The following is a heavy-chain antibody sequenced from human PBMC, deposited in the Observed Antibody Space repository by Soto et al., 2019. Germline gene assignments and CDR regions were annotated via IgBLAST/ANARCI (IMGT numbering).Heavy chain of an antibody. V-gene: IGHV4-34*01. Sequence: QVQLQQWGAGLLKPAETLSLTCAVYGGSFSGYYWTWIRQPPGKGLEWIGEINQSGFTNYNPSLESRVTMSVDTSKNPFSLRLSSVTGADTAVYYCARFPFDRSSWTNPRYFDYWGQGTLVTVSS. CDR3: ARFPFDRSSWTNPRYFDY. J-gene: IGHJ4*02. CDR1: GGSFSGYY. CDR2: INQSGFT. D-gene: IGHD6-13*01.